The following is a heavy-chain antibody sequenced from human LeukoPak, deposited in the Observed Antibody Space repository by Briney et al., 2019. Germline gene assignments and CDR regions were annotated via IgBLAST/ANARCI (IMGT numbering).Heavy chain of an antibody. CDR2: ISNDGSTT. CDR3: AKGSSGYSSSWSSD. D-gene: IGHD6-13*01. CDR1: GFTFSSYW. Sequence: SGGSLRLSCAASGFTFSSYWMHWVRQAPGKGLVWVSHISNDGSTTRYADSVKGRFTISRDNSKNTLYLQMNSLRAEDTAVYYCAKGSSGYSSSWSSDWGQGTLVTVSS. J-gene: IGHJ4*02. V-gene: IGHV3-74*01.